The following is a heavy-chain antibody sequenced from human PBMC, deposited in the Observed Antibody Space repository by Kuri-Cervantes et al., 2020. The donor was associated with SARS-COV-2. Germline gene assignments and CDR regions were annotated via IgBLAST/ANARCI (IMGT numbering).Heavy chain of an antibody. Sequence: ASVKVSCKASGYTFTSYGISWVRQAPGQGLEWMGWISAYNGNTNYAQKLQGRVTMTTDTSTSTAYMELRSLRSDDTAIYYCAKFRAGAVATGPDDLDYWGQGTQVTVSS. J-gene: IGHJ4*02. V-gene: IGHV1-18*01. D-gene: IGHD6-19*01. CDR1: GYTFTSYG. CDR2: ISAYNGNT. CDR3: AKFRAGAVATGPDDLDY.